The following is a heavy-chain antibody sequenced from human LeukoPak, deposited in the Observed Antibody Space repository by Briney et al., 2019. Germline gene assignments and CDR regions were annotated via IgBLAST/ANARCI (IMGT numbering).Heavy chain of an antibody. J-gene: IGHJ3*02. CDR3: AREGDIVVVPAAYPDAFVI. V-gene: IGHV3-21*01. D-gene: IGHD2-2*01. CDR2: ISSSSSYI. CDR1: GFTFSSYS. Sequence: GGSLRLSCAASGFTFSSYSMNWVRQAPGKGLEWVSSISSSSSYIYYADSVKDRFTISRDNAKNSLYLQMNSVRAEDTAVYYCAREGDIVVVPAAYPDAFVIWGQGTMVTVSS.